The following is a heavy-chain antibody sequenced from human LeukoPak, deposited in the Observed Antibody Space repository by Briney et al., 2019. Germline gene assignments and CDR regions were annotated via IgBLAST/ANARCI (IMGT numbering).Heavy chain of an antibody. Sequence: GGSLRLSCAASGFTFDDYTMHWVRQAPGKGLEWVSLISWDGGSTYYADSVRGRFTISRDNSKNSLYLQMNSLRTEDTALYYCAATWGDRPFDYWGQGTLVTVSS. J-gene: IGHJ4*02. CDR3: AATWGDRPFDY. CDR1: GFTFDDYT. V-gene: IGHV3-43*01. D-gene: IGHD3-16*01. CDR2: ISWDGGST.